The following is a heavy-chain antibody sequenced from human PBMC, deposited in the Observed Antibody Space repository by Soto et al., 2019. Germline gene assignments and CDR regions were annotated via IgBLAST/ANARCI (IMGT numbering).Heavy chain of an antibody. CDR2: ISSRSSSI. CDR3: ARDASFYYDSSGYYSPGILPYFDY. V-gene: IGHV3-48*02. Sequence: GGSLRLSCAASGFTFSSYAMSWVRQAPGKGQEWVSDISSRSSSIYYADSVKGRFTISRDNAKNSLYLQMNSLRDEDTAVYYCARDASFYYDSSGYYSPGILPYFDYWGQGTL. D-gene: IGHD3-22*01. J-gene: IGHJ4*02. CDR1: GFTFSSYA.